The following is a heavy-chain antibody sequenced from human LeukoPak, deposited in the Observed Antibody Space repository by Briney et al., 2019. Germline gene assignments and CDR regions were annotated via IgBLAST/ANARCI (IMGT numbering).Heavy chain of an antibody. V-gene: IGHV1-18*01. D-gene: IGHD2-21*01. Sequence: ASVKVSCKASGYTFTSCGISWVRQAPGQGLEWMGWISAYNGNTNYAQKLQGRVTMTTDTSTSTAYMELRRLRSDDTAVYYCARDLERLRLWYFDLWGRGTLVTVSS. CDR1: GYTFTSCG. CDR3: ARDLERLRLWYFDL. J-gene: IGHJ2*01. CDR2: ISAYNGNT.